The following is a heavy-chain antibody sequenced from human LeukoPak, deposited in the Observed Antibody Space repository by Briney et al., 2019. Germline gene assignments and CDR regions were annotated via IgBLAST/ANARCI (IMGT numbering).Heavy chain of an antibody. D-gene: IGHD2-2*02. CDR2: ISSSSSYI. V-gene: IGHV3-21*01. CDR1: GFTFSSYS. J-gene: IGHJ6*02. Sequence: GRSLRLSCAASGFTFSSYSMNWVRQAPGKGLEWVSSISSSSSYIYYADSVKGRFTISRDNAKNSLYLQMNSLRAEDTAVYYCARALYGYYGMDVWGQGTTVTVSS. CDR3: ARALYGYYGMDV.